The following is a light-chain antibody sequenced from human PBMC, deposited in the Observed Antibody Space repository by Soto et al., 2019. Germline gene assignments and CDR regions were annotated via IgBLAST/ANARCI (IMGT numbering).Light chain of an antibody. J-gene: IGKJ4*01. Sequence: DIKMTQSPSTLSASVGDRVTITFRASQSISSWLAWYQQKPGKAPKLLIYKASSLESGVPSRFSGSGSGTEFTLTISSLQPDDFATYYCQQYNSYPLTFGGGTKVDI. V-gene: IGKV1-5*03. CDR3: QQYNSYPLT. CDR2: KAS. CDR1: QSISSW.